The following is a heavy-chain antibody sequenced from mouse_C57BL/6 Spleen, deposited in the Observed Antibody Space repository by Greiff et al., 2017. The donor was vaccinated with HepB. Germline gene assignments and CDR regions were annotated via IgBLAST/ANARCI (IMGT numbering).Heavy chain of an antibody. J-gene: IGHJ1*03. CDR2: IDPSDSYT. CDR3: ARSLIRGYFDV. CDR1: GYTFTSYW. Sequence: QVQLQQPGAELVMPGASVKLSCKASGYTFTSYWMHWVKQRPGQGLEWIGEIDPSDSYTNYNQKFKGKSTLTVDKSSSTAYMQLSSLTSEDSAVYYCARSLIRGYFDVWGTGTTVTVSS. V-gene: IGHV1-69*01.